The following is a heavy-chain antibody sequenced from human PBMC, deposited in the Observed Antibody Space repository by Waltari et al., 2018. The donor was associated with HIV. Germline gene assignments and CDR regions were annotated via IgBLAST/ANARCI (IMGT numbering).Heavy chain of an antibody. CDR3: ARDFYFGSADYAYFDS. CDR1: GGSINNYY. Sequence: QVPLQESGPGLAKPSETLSLTSPVSGGSINNYYRRWVRQPAGRALEWIGRIYPTGDTNYNPSLSSRLTLSVDKSKSQFSLKLNSVTAADTAIYYCARDFYFGSADYAYFDSWGQGTRVIVSS. CDR2: IYPTGDT. D-gene: IGHD3-10*01. J-gene: IGHJ4*02. V-gene: IGHV4-4*07.